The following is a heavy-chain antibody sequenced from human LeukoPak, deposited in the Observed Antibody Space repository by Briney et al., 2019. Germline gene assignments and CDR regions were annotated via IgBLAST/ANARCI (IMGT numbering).Heavy chain of an antibody. CDR1: GFTFDDYA. J-gene: IGHJ6*04. Sequence: GGSLRLSCAASGFTFDDYAMHRVRQAPGKGLEWVSGISWNSGSIGYADSVKGRFTISRDNAKNSLYLQMNSLRAEDTAVYYCAELGITMIGGVWGKGTTVTISS. V-gene: IGHV3-9*01. CDR2: ISWNSGSI. D-gene: IGHD3-10*02. CDR3: AELGITMIGGV.